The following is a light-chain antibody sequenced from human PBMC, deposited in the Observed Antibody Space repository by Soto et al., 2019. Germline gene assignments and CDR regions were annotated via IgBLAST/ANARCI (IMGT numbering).Light chain of an antibody. CDR2: AAS. V-gene: IGKV1-39*01. CDR3: QQSYSTPPWT. CDR1: HSISSY. J-gene: IGKJ1*01. Sequence: DIQMAHSPSSLSASLGDRVTITCRASHSISSYLNWYQQKPGKAPKLLIYAASSLQSGVPSRFSGSGSGTDFTLTISSLQPEDFATYYCQQSYSTPPWTFGQGTKVDIK.